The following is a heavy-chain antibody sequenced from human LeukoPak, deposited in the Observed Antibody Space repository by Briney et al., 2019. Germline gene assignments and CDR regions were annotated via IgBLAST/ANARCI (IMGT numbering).Heavy chain of an antibody. V-gene: IGHV1-69*04. CDR1: GDTSGSYA. D-gene: IGHD3-16*01. CDR2: IIPLLGIT. Sequence: GASVKVSGKASGDTSGSYAMNWVRQAPGQGLEWVARIIPLLGITNHAQKLQGRVTVNADTSTNTVYMELSSLRPDDTAVYYCARARSRITFGGIRHAFDIWRQGTLVTVSS. J-gene: IGHJ3*02. CDR3: ARARSRITFGGIRHAFDI.